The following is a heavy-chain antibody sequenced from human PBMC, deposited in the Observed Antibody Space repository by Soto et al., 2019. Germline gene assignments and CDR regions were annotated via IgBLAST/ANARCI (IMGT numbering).Heavy chain of an antibody. J-gene: IGHJ3*02. Sequence: GGSLRLSCAASGFTFSSYAMSWVRQAPGKGLEWVSAISGSGGSTYYADSVKGRFTISRDNSKNTLYLQMNSLRAEDTAVYYCAKDLYGSGSYYNGYAFDIWGQGTMVTVSS. CDR1: GFTFSSYA. V-gene: IGHV3-23*01. CDR2: ISGSGGST. CDR3: AKDLYGSGSYYNGYAFDI. D-gene: IGHD3-10*01.